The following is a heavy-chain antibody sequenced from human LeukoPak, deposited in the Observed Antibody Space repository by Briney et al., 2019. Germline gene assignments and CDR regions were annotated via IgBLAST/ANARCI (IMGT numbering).Heavy chain of an antibody. CDR3: ARVYGLDY. V-gene: IGHV3-7*01. CDR1: GFTFSAYW. Sequence: GGSLRLSCAASGFTFSAYWMSWVRQAPGKGPEWVANIKQDGSEKNYVDSVKGRFTISRDSAKNSLYLQMNSLRAEDTAVYYCARVYGLDYWGQGTLVTVSS. D-gene: IGHD3/OR15-3a*01. CDR2: IKQDGSEK. J-gene: IGHJ4*02.